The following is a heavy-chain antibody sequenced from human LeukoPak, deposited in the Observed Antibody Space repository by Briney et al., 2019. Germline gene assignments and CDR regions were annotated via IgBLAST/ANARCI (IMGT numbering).Heavy chain of an antibody. CDR3: ARCPHRRGSCPHFDY. D-gene: IGHD2-2*01. J-gene: IGHJ4*02. V-gene: IGHV1-2*02. CDR2: INPNSGDT. CDR1: GYTFTVYY. Sequence: ASVKVSCKASGYTFTVYYMHWVRQAPGQGPEWMGWINPNSGDTNYAQNFQGRVTMTRDTSVSTAYMELSRLRSDDTAVYYCARCPHRRGSCPHFDYWGQGTLVTVSS.